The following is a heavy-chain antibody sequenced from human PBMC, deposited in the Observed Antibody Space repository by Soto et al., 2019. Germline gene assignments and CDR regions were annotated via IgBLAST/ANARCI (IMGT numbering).Heavy chain of an antibody. Sequence: PVESVRISCKVSGYRFPRYWIIWVLQMPGKRLECMGRLDRSDSDTNDSTSLQGPVTISADKPISTAYLQWSSLKASDTAMYYCQRHRSWKAVYYGMDVWGQGTTVTVSS. CDR3: QRHRSWKAVYYGMDV. CDR1: GYRFPRYW. D-gene: IGHD1-1*01. J-gene: IGHJ6*01. V-gene: IGHV5-10-1*01. CDR2: LDRSDSDT.